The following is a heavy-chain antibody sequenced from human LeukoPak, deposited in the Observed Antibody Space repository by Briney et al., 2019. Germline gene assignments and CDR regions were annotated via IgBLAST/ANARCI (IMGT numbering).Heavy chain of an antibody. Sequence: GGSLRLSCAASGFTSSSYEMNWVRQAPGKGLEWVSYISSSGSTTYYADSMKGRFTISRDNAKNSLYLQMDSLRAEDTAVYYCARSPAGANYYLDVWGKGTTVTISS. CDR3: ARSPAGANYYLDV. V-gene: IGHV3-48*03. J-gene: IGHJ6*03. D-gene: IGHD1-14*01. CDR2: ISSSGSTT. CDR1: GFTSSSYE.